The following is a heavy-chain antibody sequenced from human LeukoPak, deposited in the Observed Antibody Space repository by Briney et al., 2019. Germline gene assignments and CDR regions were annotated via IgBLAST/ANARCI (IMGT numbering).Heavy chain of an antibody. V-gene: IGHV4-34*01. J-gene: IGHJ6*03. CDR2: INHSGST. D-gene: IGHD3-3*01. CDR1: GGSFSGYY. CDR3: ARGIRFPNMDV. Sequence: PSETLSLTCAVYGGSFSGYYWSWIRQPPGKGLEWIGEINHSGSTNYNPSLKSRVTILVDTSKNQFSLKLSSVTAADTAVYYCARGIRFPNMDVWGKGTTVTVSS.